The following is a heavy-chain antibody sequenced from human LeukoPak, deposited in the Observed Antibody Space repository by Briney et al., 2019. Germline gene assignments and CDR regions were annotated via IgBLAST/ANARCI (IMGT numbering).Heavy chain of an antibody. CDR1: GFTFSSYA. Sequence: PGGSLRLSCAASGFTFSSYAMSWVRQAPGKGLEWGSAISGSGGSTYYADSVKGRFTISRDNSKNTLYLQMNSLRAEDTAVYYCAKDADYSSGWYKDHWGQGTLVTVSS. V-gene: IGHV3-23*01. CDR3: AKDADYSSGWYKDH. D-gene: IGHD6-19*01. J-gene: IGHJ4*02. CDR2: ISGSGGST.